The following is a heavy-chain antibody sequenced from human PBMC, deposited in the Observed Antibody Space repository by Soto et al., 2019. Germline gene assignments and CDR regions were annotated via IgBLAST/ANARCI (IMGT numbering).Heavy chain of an antibody. Sequence: EVQLVESGGGSVQPGGSLRLSCVASGFTFRSYSMNWVRQAPGKGLEWVSYISSSSSTIYYADSVKGRFTVSRDNAKNSLYLQMSSLRAEDTAVYYCATDSSRLDYWGQGTLVTVSS. CDR1: GFTFRSYS. CDR2: ISSSSSTI. V-gene: IGHV3-48*01. J-gene: IGHJ4*02. CDR3: ATDSSRLDY.